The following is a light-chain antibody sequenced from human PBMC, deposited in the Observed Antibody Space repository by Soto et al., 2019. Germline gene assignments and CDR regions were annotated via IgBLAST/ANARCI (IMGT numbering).Light chain of an antibody. CDR1: QSVSNTY. CDR3: QLYDSSSGT. Sequence: EIVLTQSPHTLSLSPGDTATLSCRPSQSVSNTYLAWYQQKPGQAPRLLIYGASSRATGFPDRFSGSGSGTDFTLTISRLETEDFAVYYCQLYDSSSGTFGQGTKVDNK. CDR2: GAS. J-gene: IGKJ1*01. V-gene: IGKV3-20*01.